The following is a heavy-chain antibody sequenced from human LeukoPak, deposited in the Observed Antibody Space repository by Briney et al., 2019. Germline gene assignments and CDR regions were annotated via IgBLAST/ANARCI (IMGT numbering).Heavy chain of an antibody. CDR2: ISSSSSYT. CDR3: ARALDGYKSGSFGI. D-gene: IGHD5-24*01. J-gene: IGHJ3*02. CDR1: GFTFSDYY. Sequence: GGSLRLSCAASGFTFSDYYMSWIRQAPGKGLEWVSYISSSSSYTNYADSVKGRFTISRDNAKNSLYLQMNSLRAEDTAVYYCARALDGYKSGSFGIWGQGTMVTVSS. V-gene: IGHV3-11*05.